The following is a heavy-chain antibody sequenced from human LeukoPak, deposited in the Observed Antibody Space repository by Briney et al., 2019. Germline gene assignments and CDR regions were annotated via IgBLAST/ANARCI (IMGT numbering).Heavy chain of an antibody. Sequence: SQTLSLTCTVSGGSISSGTSYWSWIRQHPGKGLEWIGYIYYTGTTYYNPSLKSRITISVDTSKNQFTLKLSSVTAADTAVYYCARGDGGNSGEYWFDRWGQGTLVTVSS. CDR3: ARGDGGNSGEYWFDR. J-gene: IGHJ5*02. CDR1: GGSISSGTSY. CDR2: IYYTGTT. D-gene: IGHD4-23*01. V-gene: IGHV4-31*03.